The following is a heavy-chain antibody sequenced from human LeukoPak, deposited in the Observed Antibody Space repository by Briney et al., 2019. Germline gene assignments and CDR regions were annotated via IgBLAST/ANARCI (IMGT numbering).Heavy chain of an antibody. D-gene: IGHD4-17*01. CDR1: GGSISSSNW. J-gene: IGHJ6*03. Sequence: SGTLSRTCAVSGGSISSSNWWSWVRQPPGKGLEWIGEIYHSGSTNYNPSLKSRVTISVDKSKNQFSLKLSSVTAADTAVYYCARTPTVTKYYYYYYMDVWGKGTTVTVSS. V-gene: IGHV4-4*02. CDR3: ARTPTVTKYYYYYYMDV. CDR2: IYHSGST.